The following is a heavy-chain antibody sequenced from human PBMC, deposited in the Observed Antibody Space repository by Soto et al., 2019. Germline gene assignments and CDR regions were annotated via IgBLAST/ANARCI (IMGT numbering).Heavy chain of an antibody. CDR3: AKEPLWFGDEEIDY. Sequence: QAGGSLRLSCAASGFTFSSYAMSWVRQAPGKGLEWVSAISGSGGSTYYADSVKGRFTISRDNSKNTLYLQMNSLRAEDTAVYYCAKEPLWFGDEEIDYWGQGTLVTVSS. D-gene: IGHD3-10*01. CDR1: GFTFSSYA. CDR2: ISGSGGST. J-gene: IGHJ4*02. V-gene: IGHV3-23*01.